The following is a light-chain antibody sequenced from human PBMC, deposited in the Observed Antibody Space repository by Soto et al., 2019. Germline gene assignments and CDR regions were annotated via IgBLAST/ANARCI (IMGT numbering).Light chain of an antibody. J-gene: IGLJ2*01. V-gene: IGLV2-14*03. CDR1: SSDVGGYNY. CDR3: SSYAISSVV. Sequence: QSVLTQPASVSGSPGKSITISCTGASSDVGGYNYVSWYQQHPGKAPKLMIYDVSNRPSGVSNRFSGSKSDNTASLTISGLQGEDEADYYCSSYAISSVVFGGGTKRTVL. CDR2: DVS.